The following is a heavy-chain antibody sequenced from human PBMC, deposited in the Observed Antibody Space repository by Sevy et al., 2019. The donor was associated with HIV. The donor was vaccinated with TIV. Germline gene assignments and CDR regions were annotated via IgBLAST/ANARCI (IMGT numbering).Heavy chain of an antibody. CDR2: IYYNGHI. D-gene: IGHD1-26*01. CDR3: AGENAWGRGYS. J-gene: IGHJ5*01. V-gene: IGHV4-59*08. CDR1: GGSITSLY. Sequence: SETLSLTCTVSGGSITSLYWNWIRQPPGKGLEWIANIYYNGHINYNPSLKSRVTLSLDTSKNQFSLRLSSATAADTAMYYCAGENAWGRGYSGGQGTLVTVSS.